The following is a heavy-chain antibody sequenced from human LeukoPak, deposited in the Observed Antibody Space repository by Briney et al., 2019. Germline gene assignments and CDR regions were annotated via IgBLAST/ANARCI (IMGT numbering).Heavy chain of an antibody. CDR1: GDSVSSNSGT. J-gene: IGHJ6*02. V-gene: IGHV6-1*01. Sequence: SQTLSLTCAISGDSVSSNSGTWNWIRQSPSRGLEWLGRTYYGSKWYYDHAVSVKSRMTINPDTSKNLFSLQLNSVTPEDTAVYYCARGKSKRLDVWGQGTTVTVSS. CDR2: TYYGSKWYY. CDR3: ARGKSKRLDV. D-gene: IGHD5/OR15-5a*01.